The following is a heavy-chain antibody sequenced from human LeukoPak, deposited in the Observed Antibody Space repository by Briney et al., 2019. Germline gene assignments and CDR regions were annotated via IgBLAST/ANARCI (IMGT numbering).Heavy chain of an antibody. CDR1: GNTFTGYY. Sequence: ASVKVSCKASGNTFTGYYMHWVRQAPGQGLEWMGWINPNSGGTNYAQKFQGRVTMIRDTSISTAYMELSRLRSDDTAVYYCARDSLTSGSWLYYYYMDVWGKGTTVTISS. CDR3: ARDSLTSGSWLYYYYMDV. CDR2: INPNSGGT. V-gene: IGHV1-2*02. J-gene: IGHJ6*03. D-gene: IGHD6-13*01.